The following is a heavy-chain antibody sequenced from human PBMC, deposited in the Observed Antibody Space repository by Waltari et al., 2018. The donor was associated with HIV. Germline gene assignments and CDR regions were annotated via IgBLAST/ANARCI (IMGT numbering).Heavy chain of an antibody. V-gene: IGHV1-8*01. CDR1: GYSFLCND. D-gene: IGHD2-21*02. Sequence: HLEQSGAEVKRPAASVKVSYKAAGYSFLCNDITLVRQAPGQGLELMGWMDPGSGNTDHAQKFQGRVSMTRYTSINTAYMEMYSLTSDDTAVYYCATQVTVYGGLDVWGPGTTVTVSS. J-gene: IGHJ6*02. CDR2: MDPGSGNT. CDR3: ATQVTVYGGLDV.